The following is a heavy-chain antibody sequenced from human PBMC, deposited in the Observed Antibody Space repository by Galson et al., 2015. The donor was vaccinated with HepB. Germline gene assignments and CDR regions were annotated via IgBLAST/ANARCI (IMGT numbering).Heavy chain of an antibody. CDR2: ISYDGSNK. CDR1: GFTFSSYA. D-gene: IGHD3-22*01. Sequence: SLRLSCAASGFTFSSYAMHWVRQAPGKGLEWVAVISYDGSNKYYADSVKGRFTISRDNSKNTLYLQMNSLRAEDTAVYYCARAFWDSSGYYYFQHWGQGTLVTVSS. V-gene: IGHV3-30-3*01. CDR3: ARAFWDSSGYYYFQH. J-gene: IGHJ1*01.